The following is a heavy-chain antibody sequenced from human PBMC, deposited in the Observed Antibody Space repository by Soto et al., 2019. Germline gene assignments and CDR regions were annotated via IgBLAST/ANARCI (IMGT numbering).Heavy chain of an antibody. D-gene: IGHD2-15*01. V-gene: IGHV3-23*01. Sequence: GGSLRLSCAASGFTFSSYAMSWVRQAPGKGLERVSAISGSGGSTYYADSVKGRFTISRDNSKNTLYLQMNSLRAEDTAVYYCAKDPHRRVAATPYYFDYWGQGTLVTVSS. CDR1: GFTFSSYA. CDR3: AKDPHRRVAATPYYFDY. J-gene: IGHJ4*02. CDR2: ISGSGGST.